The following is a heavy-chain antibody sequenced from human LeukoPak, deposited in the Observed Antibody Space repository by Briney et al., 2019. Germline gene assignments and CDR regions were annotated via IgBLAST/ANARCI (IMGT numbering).Heavy chain of an antibody. CDR1: GGSFSGYY. D-gene: IGHD5-24*01. CDR3: ARGVDGCNHAFDY. CDR2: INHSGST. V-gene: IGHV4-34*01. Sequence: SETLSLTCAVYGGSFSGYYWSWIRQPPGKGLEWIGEINHSGSTNYNPSLKSRVTISVDTSKNQFSLKLSSVTAADTAVYYCARGVDGCNHAFDYWGQGTLVTVSS. J-gene: IGHJ4*02.